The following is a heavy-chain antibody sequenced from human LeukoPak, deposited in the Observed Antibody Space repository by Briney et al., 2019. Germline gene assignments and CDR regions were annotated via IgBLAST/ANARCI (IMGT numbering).Heavy chain of an antibody. V-gene: IGHV3-23*01. CDR1: GFTFSSYA. J-gene: IGHJ6*03. CDR2: ISGSGSST. Sequence: GGPLRLSCAASGFTFSSYAMNWVRQAPGKGLEWDSVISGSGSSTYYADSVKGRFTISRDNSKNTLFLQMNSLRAEDTAVYYCAKSSGVSPWTHYYYMDVWGKGTTVTVSS. CDR3: AKSSGVSPWTHYYYMDV. D-gene: IGHD3-3*01.